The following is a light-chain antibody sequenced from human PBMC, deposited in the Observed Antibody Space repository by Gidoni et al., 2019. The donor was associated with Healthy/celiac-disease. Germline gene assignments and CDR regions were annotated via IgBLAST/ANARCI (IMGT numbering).Light chain of an antibody. CDR1: SSNIGAGYD. V-gene: IGLV1-40*01. CDR3: QSYDSSLSGSRV. Sequence: QSVLTQPPAGSGAPGQRVTISCTGSSSNIGAGYDVHWYQQLPGTAPKLLIYGNSNRPSGVPYRFSGSKSGTSASLAITGLHAEDEADYYCQSYDSSLSGSRVFGGGTKLTVL. J-gene: IGLJ3*02. CDR2: GNS.